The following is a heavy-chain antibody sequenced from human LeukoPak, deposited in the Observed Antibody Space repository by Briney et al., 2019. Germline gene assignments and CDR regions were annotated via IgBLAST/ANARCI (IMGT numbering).Heavy chain of an antibody. J-gene: IGHJ4*02. D-gene: IGHD3-10*01. CDR1: GFTFSSYS. CDR3: SRDFWRFGLDF. V-gene: IGHV3-49*04. Sequence: GGSLRLSCAASGFTFSSYSMNWVRQAPGKGLEWVAFIRSKSYGGTSEYAASVRGRFTVSRDDSKSIAYLQMESLKTEDTAVYYCSRDFWRFGLDFWGQGTPVTVSS. CDR2: IRSKSYGGTS.